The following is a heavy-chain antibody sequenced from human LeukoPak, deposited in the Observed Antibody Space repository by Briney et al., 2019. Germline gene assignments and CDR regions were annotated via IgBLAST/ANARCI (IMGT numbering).Heavy chain of an antibody. CDR2: VYYSSTT. Sequence: PSETLSLTCSVSGGSISSSDYYWGWIRQPPGKGLEWIGTVYYSSTTYYNPSFKSRVTLSVDTSKNQFSLKLSSVTAADTAVYYRARHAGRVAATWYYFDYWGQGTLVTVSS. J-gene: IGHJ4*02. CDR3: ARHAGRVAATWYYFDY. D-gene: IGHD2-15*01. V-gene: IGHV4-39*01. CDR1: GGSISSSDYY.